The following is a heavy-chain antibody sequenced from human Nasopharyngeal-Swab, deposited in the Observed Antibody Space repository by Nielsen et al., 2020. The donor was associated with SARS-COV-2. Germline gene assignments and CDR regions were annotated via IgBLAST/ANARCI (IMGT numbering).Heavy chain of an antibody. CDR3: ARCGGSCYTGKDY. V-gene: IGHV3-73*01. CDR1: GFIFSDSA. D-gene: IGHD2-15*01. CDR2: IRSKGNSYET. J-gene: IGHJ4*02. Sequence: GESLKISCAASGFIFSDSAIHWVRQASGKGLEWVGSIRSKGNSYETAYAASGESRITIYRVDSKNTAFLQMNSLITEDTAVYCCARCGGSCYTGKDYWGQGTLVTVSS.